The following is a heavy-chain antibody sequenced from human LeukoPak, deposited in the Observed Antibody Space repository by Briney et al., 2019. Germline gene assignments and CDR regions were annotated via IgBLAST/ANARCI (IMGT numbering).Heavy chain of an antibody. Sequence: SETLSLTCAVYGGSFSGYYWSWIRQPPGKGLEWIGEINHSGSTNYNPSLKSRVTISVDTSKNQFSLRLTSVTAADTAAYYCARRGGIIRGVASYYYMDVWGKGTTVTISS. CDR1: GGSFSGYY. J-gene: IGHJ6*03. CDR2: INHSGST. CDR3: ARRGGIIRGVASYYYMDV. D-gene: IGHD3-10*01. V-gene: IGHV4-34*01.